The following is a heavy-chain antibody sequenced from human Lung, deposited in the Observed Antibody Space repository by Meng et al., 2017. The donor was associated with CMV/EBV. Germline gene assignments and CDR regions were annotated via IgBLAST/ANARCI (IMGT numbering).Heavy chain of an antibody. J-gene: IGHJ5*02. D-gene: IGHD2-15*01. Sequence: ESXKISXKGSGYSFTSYWFGWVRQLPGKGLEWMGIIYPGDSDTSYRPSFRGQVTLPADKSISTAYLQWSSLKASDTAMYYCARVGYCSGGGCSPVDPWGQGTLVXVSS. CDR1: GYSFTSYW. CDR3: ARVGYCSGGGCSPVDP. V-gene: IGHV5-51*01. CDR2: IYPGDSDT.